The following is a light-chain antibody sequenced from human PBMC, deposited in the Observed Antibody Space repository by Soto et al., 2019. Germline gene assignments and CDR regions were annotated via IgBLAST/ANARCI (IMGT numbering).Light chain of an antibody. J-gene: IGLJ1*01. Sequence: QSSLTQPRSVSGSPGQSVTISCTGTSSGGCGYNYLSWYQQHPRKAPQLMIYDVSKRPSGVPDRLSGSKSGNTASLTISGLQAEDEADYYCCSYAGSYTFVFGTGTKVTVL. CDR2: DVS. V-gene: IGLV2-11*01. CDR1: SSGGCGYNY. CDR3: CSYAGSYTFV.